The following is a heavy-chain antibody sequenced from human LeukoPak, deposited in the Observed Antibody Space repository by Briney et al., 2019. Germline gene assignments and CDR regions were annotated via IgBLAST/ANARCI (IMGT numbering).Heavy chain of an antibody. V-gene: IGHV4-59*01. CDR1: GGSISSYY. J-gene: IGHJ5*02. CDR2: IYYSGST. CDR3: ARAFRMYALHNWFDP. D-gene: IGHD2-8*01. Sequence: SETLSLTCTVSGGSISSYYWSWIRQPPRKGLEWIGYIYYSGSTNYNPSLRSRVTISVDTSKNQFALKLSSVTAADTAVYYCARAFRMYALHNWFDPWGQGTLVTVSS.